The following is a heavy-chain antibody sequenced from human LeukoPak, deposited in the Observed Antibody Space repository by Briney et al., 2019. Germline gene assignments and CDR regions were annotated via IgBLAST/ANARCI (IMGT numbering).Heavy chain of an antibody. CDR3: GRKAGDCGGGSCYSIDY. Sequence: GASVKVSCKAFGSSFSSEAISWVRQAPGQGLEWMGGIIPIFGTANYAQKFQGRVTITTDESTSTAYMEVSSLRSEDTAVYYCGRKAGDCGGGSCYSIDYWGQGTLVTVSS. D-gene: IGHD2-15*01. J-gene: IGHJ4*02. CDR1: GSSFSSEA. V-gene: IGHV1-69*05. CDR2: IIPIFGTA.